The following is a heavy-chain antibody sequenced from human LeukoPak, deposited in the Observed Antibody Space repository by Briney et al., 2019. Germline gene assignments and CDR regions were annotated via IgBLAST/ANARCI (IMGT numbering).Heavy chain of an antibody. V-gene: IGHV5-51*01. Sequence: GESLRISCQASGYSFISYWIGWVRQMPGKGLEWMGIIYPGDSDTKYSPSFQGQVTFSADKVSNTPYLQWSSLKSSDTAMYYCAREMGSGSRMSFDVWGQGTMVTVSS. D-gene: IGHD2-8*01. CDR2: IYPGDSDT. CDR1: GYSFISYW. J-gene: IGHJ3*01. CDR3: AREMGSGSRMSFDV.